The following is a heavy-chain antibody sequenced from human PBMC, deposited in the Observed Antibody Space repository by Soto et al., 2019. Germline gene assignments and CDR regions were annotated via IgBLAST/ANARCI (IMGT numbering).Heavy chain of an antibody. CDR3: ARDPGIAVAGTFYWFDP. J-gene: IGHJ5*02. CDR2: IWYDGSNK. Sequence: GGSLRLSCAASGFTFSSYGMHWVRQAPGKGLEWVAVIWYDGSNKYYADSVKGRFTISRDNSKNTLYLQMNSLRAEDTAVYYCARDPGIAVAGTFYWFDPWGQGTLVTVSS. D-gene: IGHD6-19*01. CDR1: GFTFSSYG. V-gene: IGHV3-33*01.